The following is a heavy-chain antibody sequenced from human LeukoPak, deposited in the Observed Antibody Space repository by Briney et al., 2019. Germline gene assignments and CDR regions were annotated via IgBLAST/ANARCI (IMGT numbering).Heavy chain of an antibody. J-gene: IGHJ4*02. Sequence: SETLSLTCTVSGGSISNYYWSWIRQPAGKGLEWIGRIYTSGSTDYNPSLKSRVTMSVDTSQNQFSLKLSSVTAADTAVYYCVRSATYFYGSGSFYYFDYWGQGTLVTVSS. CDR2: IYTSGST. CDR3: VRSATYFYGSGSFYYFDY. CDR1: GGSISNYY. D-gene: IGHD3-10*01. V-gene: IGHV4-4*07.